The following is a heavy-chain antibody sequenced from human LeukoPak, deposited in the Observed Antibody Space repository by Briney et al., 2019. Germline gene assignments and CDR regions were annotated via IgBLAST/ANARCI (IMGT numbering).Heavy chain of an antibody. CDR1: GGSISSYY. D-gene: IGHD3-22*01. CDR3: ARHTQGYYDSSGYDY. Sequence: SETLPLTCTVSGGSISSYYWSWIRQPPGKGLEWIGYIYYSGSTSYNPSLKSRVTISVDTSKNQFSLKLSSVTAADTAVYYCARHTQGYYDSSGYDYWGQGTLVTVSS. J-gene: IGHJ4*02. V-gene: IGHV4-59*08. CDR2: IYYSGST.